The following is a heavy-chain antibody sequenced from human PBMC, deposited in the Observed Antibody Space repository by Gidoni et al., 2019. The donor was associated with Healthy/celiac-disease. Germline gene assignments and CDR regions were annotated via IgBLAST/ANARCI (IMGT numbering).Heavy chain of an antibody. J-gene: IGHJ4*02. CDR1: DGSISSSSYY. CDR2: INYSGST. D-gene: IGHD3-3*01. Sequence: QLQLQASGPGLVKPSETLSLTCTVSDGSISSSSYYWGWIRQPPGKGLEWIGSINYSGSTYNNPSRKSGETISVETSKNQFSLKRSYVTAAETDVYYSARLEAYYDFWSGPGWNYWGQGTLVTVSS. V-gene: IGHV4-39*01. CDR3: ARLEAYYDFWSGPGWNY.